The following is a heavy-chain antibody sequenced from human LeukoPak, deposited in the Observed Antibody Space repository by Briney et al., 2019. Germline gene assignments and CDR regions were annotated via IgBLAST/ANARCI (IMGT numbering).Heavy chain of an antibody. CDR3: ARGRRILVGATNAGDFFDD. CDR2: MNPNSGGT. CDR1: GYTFTDYF. V-gene: IGHV1-2*02. Sequence: ASVKVSCKASGYTFTDYFMHWVRQAPGQGLEWMGWMNPNSGGTQYAQKFRGRVTMTRDTSVSTAYMELTSLRSDDTALYYCARGRRILVGATNAGDFFDDWGQGALVTVSS. D-gene: IGHD1-26*01. J-gene: IGHJ4*02.